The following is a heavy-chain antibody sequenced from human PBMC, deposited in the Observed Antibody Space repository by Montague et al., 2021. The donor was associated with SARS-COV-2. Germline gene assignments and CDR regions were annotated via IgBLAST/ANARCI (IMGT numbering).Heavy chain of an antibody. CDR2: IYYSGST. D-gene: IGHD3-3*01. CDR3: ARAQVAHITIFGVVTSFDY. J-gene: IGHJ4*02. Sequence: SETLSLTCTVSGGSISSYYWSWIRQPPGKGLEWIGYIYYSGSTNXNPSLKSRVTISVDTSKNQFSLKLSSVTAADTAVYYCARAQVAHITIFGVVTSFDYWGKGTLVTVSS. V-gene: IGHV4-59*01. CDR1: GGSISSYY.